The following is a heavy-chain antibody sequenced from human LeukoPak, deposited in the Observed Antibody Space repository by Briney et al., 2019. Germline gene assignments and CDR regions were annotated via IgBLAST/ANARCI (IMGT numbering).Heavy chain of an antibody. J-gene: IGHJ4*02. V-gene: IGHV4-59*01. D-gene: IGHD6-13*01. CDR3: ARVGYSSSWSRPFYFDS. CDR2: VYYSGTT. CDR1: GGSISSYY. Sequence: SETLSLTCTVSGGSISSYYWSWIRQPPGKGLEWIGYVYYSGTTNYNPSLKSRVTISVDTSKNQFSLKLTSVTAAGTAVYYCARVGYSSSWSRPFYFDSWGQGTLVTVSS.